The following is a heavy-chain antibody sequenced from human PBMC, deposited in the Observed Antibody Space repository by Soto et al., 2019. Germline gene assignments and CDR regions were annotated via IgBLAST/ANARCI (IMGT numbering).Heavy chain of an antibody. V-gene: IGHV3-33*08. CDR2: IWYDGSNK. Sequence: GGSLRLSCAASGFTFSSYGMHWVRQAPGKGLEWVAVIWYDGSNKYYADSVKGRFTISRDNSKNTLYLQMNSLRAEDTAVYYCARDWRRIAARPDYWGQGTLVTVSS. D-gene: IGHD6-6*01. CDR3: ARDWRRIAARPDY. J-gene: IGHJ4*02. CDR1: GFTFSSYG.